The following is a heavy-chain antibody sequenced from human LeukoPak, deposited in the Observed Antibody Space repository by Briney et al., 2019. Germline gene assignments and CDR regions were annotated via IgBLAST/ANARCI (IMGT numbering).Heavy chain of an antibody. D-gene: IGHD3-22*01. J-gene: IGHJ4*02. CDR1: GYTFTNYG. CDR2: ISAYNGNT. CDR3: ARDQAMTYYYDSSGY. Sequence: ASVTVSFKSSGYTFTNYGIIWVRQAPGQGLEWMGWISAYNGNTNYAQKLQGRVTMTTDTSTSTAYMELRSLRSDDTAVYYCARDQAMTYYYDSSGYWGQGTLVTVSS. V-gene: IGHV1-18*01.